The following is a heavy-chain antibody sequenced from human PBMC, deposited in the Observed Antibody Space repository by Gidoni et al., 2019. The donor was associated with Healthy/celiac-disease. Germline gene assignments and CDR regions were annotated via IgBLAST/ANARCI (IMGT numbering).Heavy chain of an antibody. V-gene: IGHV3-64*02. CDR1: GFTFSSYA. Sequence: EVQLVESGEGLVQPGGSLRLSCAASGFTFSSYAMHWVRQAPGKGLEYVSAISSNGGSTYYADSVKGRFTISRDNSKNTLYLQIGSLRAEDMAVYYCARGGSRNFDNYYGMDVWGQGTTVTVSS. J-gene: IGHJ6*02. CDR2: ISSNGGST. CDR3: ARGGSRNFDNYYGMDV. D-gene: IGHD6-13*01.